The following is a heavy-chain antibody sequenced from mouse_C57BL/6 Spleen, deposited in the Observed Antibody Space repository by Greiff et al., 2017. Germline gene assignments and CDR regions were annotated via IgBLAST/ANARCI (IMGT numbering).Heavy chain of an antibody. Sequence: QVQLKESGPGILQSSQTLSLICSFSGFSLCTSGMGVSWIRQPSGKGLEWLAHIYWDDDKLYNPSLKSRLTISKDTARNQVFLKITSVDTADTATYYVARGGYESYAMDYWGQGTSVTVSS. D-gene: IGHD2-12*01. CDR1: GFSLCTSGMG. V-gene: IGHV8-12*01. CDR2: IYWDDDK. CDR3: ARGGYESYAMDY. J-gene: IGHJ4*01.